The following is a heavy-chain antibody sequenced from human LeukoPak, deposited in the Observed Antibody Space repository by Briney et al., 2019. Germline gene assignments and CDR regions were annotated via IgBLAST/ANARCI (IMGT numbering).Heavy chain of an antibody. CDR1: GVSISSSNSY. Sequence: PSETLSLTCTVSGVSISSSNSYWGWIRQPPGKGLEWIGSIYYSGNTYYNASLKSQGSISIDTSKNQFSLKLSSVTAADTAVYYCAREVPYFDYWGQGTLVTVSS. V-gene: IGHV4-39*02. CDR3: AREVPYFDY. CDR2: IYYSGNT. J-gene: IGHJ4*02.